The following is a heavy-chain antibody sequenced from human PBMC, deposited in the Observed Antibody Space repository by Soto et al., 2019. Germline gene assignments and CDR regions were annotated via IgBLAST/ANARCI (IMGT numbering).Heavy chain of an antibody. V-gene: IGHV3-49*04. CDR2: VRSKTYDGAA. Sequence: GGSLRLSCAASGFIFENFALTWVRPAPGKGLEWLGLVRSKTYDGAAEYAASVKGRFTISRDESTSTAFLQMNRLKTEDTAVYYCTRDGDFYGFDVWGQGTTVTVSS. D-gene: IGHD3-3*01. J-gene: IGHJ6*02. CDR1: GFIFENFA. CDR3: TRDGDFYGFDV.